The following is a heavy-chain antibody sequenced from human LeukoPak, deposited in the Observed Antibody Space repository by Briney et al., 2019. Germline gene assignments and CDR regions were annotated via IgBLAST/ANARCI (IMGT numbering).Heavy chain of an antibody. Sequence: GRSLRLSCAASGFTFSSYAMHWVRQAPGKGLEWVAVISYDGSNKYYADSVKGRFTISRDNSKNTLYLQMNSLRAEDTAVYYCARGWGDYYYGMDVWGQGTTVTVSS. CDR2: ISYDGSNK. V-gene: IGHV3-30-3*01. CDR1: GFTFSSYA. CDR3: ARGWGDYYYGMDV. D-gene: IGHD3-16*01. J-gene: IGHJ6*02.